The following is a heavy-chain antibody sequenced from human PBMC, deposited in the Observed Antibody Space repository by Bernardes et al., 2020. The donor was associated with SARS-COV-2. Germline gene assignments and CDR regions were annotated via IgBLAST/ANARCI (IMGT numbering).Heavy chain of an antibody. CDR1: RFSFRGYW. Sequence: GSLRLSCAASRFSFRGYWMHWVRQAPGKGLVWVSRINSDGSITNYADSVEGRFSISRDNAKNTLYLQMNSLRAEDTAIYYCASQQFSSSWSHWGQGTLVTVSS. D-gene: IGHD6-13*01. CDR3: ASQQFSSSWSH. J-gene: IGHJ4*02. CDR2: INSDGSIT. V-gene: IGHV3-74*01.